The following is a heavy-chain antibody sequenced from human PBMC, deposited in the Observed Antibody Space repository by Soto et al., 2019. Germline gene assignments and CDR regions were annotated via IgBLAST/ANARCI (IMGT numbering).Heavy chain of an antibody. V-gene: IGHV3-21*01. Sequence: LRLSCAASGFTFTRYSMNWVRQAPGKGLEWVSSISSTTNYIYYADSMKGRFTVSRDSAKNSVYLEMNSLSAEDTAVYYCARESEDLTSNFDYWGQGTLVTVSS. CDR2: ISSTTNYI. J-gene: IGHJ4*02. CDR1: GFTFTRYS. CDR3: ARESEDLTSNFDY.